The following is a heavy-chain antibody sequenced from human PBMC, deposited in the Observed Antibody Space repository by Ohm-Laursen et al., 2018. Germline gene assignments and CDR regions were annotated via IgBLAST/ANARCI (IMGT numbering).Heavy chain of an antibody. D-gene: IGHD2-2*02. V-gene: IGHV3-9*01. J-gene: IGHJ4*02. CDR2: ISWNSGSI. CDR3: AKDIRYQLLYMDY. Sequence: SLRLSCTAFGFTFDDYAMHWVRQAPGKGLEWVSGISWNSGSIGYADSVKGRFTISRDNAKNSLYLQMNSLRAEDTALYYCAKDIRYQLLYMDYWGQGTLVTVSS. CDR1: GFTFDDYA.